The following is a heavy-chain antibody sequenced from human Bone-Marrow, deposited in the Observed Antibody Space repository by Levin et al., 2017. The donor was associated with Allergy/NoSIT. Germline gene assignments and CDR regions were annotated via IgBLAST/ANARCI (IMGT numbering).Heavy chain of an antibody. CDR3: ARGRSLQWTTVTTNYFDY. J-gene: IGHJ4*02. Sequence: PSETLSLTCTVSGGSISSGGYYWSWIRQHPGKGLEWIGYIYYSGSTYYNPSLKSRVTISVDTSKNQFSLKLSSVTAADTAVYYCARGRSLQWTTVTTNYFDYWGQGTLVTVSS. CDR2: IYYSGST. CDR1: GGSISSGGYY. D-gene: IGHD4-17*01. V-gene: IGHV4-31*03.